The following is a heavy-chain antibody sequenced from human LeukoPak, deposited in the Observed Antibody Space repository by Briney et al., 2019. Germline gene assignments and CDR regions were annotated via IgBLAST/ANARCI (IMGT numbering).Heavy chain of an antibody. Sequence: AASVKVSCKASGGTFSSYAISWVRQAPGQGLEWMGGIIPIFGTANYAQKFQGRVTITADESTSTAYMELSSLRSEDTAVYYCARSTIFGVVIVPEDYYYYYGMDVWGQGTTVTVSS. D-gene: IGHD3-3*01. CDR1: GGTFSSYA. CDR3: ARSTIFGVVIVPEDYYYYYGMDV. V-gene: IGHV1-69*13. J-gene: IGHJ6*02. CDR2: IIPIFGTA.